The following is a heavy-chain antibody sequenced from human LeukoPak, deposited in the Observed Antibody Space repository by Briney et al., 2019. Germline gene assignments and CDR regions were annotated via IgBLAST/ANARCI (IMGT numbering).Heavy chain of an antibody. V-gene: IGHV2-5*02. CDR3: AHRGRGVAGLDY. D-gene: IGHD6-19*01. Sequence: SGPTLVKPTQSLTLTCTFSGFSLSTSGVGVGWIRQPPGKALEWLALIYWDDDKRYSPSLKSRLTITKDTSKNQVVLTMTNMDPVDTATYYCAHRGRGVAGLDYWGQGTLVTVSS. CDR1: GFSLSTSGVG. J-gene: IGHJ4*02. CDR2: IYWDDDK.